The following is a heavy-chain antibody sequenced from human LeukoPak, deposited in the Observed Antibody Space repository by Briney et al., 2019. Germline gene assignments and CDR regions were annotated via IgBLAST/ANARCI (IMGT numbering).Heavy chain of an antibody. J-gene: IGHJ4*02. CDR1: GFTISSYA. CDR3: AREIGGYFDY. Sequence: GGSLRLSCAASGFTISSYAMHWVRQAPGKGLEWVAVISYDGSNKYYADSVKGRFTISRDNSKNTLYLQMNSLRAEDTAVYYCAREIGGYFDYWGQGTLVTVSS. V-gene: IGHV3-30-3*01. D-gene: IGHD3-16*01. CDR2: ISYDGSNK.